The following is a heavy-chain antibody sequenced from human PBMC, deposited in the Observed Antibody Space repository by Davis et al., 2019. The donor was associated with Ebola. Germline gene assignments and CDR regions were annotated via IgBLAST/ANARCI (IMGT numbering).Heavy chain of an antibody. D-gene: IGHD3-10*01. V-gene: IGHV3-74*01. CDR2: INSDGSST. CDR3: ARRVFP. J-gene: IGHJ5*02. Sequence: HTGGSLRLSCAASGFTVSSNYMSWVRQAPGKGLEWVSRINSDGSSTSYADSVKGRFTISRDNAKNTLYLQMNSLRAEDTAVYYCARRVFPWGQGTLVTVSS. CDR1: GFTVSSNY.